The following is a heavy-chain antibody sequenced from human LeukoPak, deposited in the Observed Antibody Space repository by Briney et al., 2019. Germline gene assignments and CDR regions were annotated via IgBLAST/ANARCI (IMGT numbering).Heavy chain of an antibody. CDR1: GFTFSSYW. J-gene: IGHJ4*02. CDR2: IKQDGSEK. V-gene: IGHV3-7*05. CDR3: ARQPTAMITPIDY. Sequence: GSLRLSCAASGFTFSSYWMSWVRQAPGKGLEWVANIKQDGSEKYYVDSVKGRFTISRDNAKNSLYLQMNSLRAEDTAVYYCARQPTAMITPIDYWGQGTLVTVSS. D-gene: IGHD3-16*01.